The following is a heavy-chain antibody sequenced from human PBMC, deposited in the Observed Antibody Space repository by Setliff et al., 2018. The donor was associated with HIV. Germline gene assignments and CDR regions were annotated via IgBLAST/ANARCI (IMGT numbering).Heavy chain of an antibody. V-gene: IGHV4-38-2*01. J-gene: IGHJ4*02. CDR3: ARYSGSYYYFDY. CDR1: GYSISSGYY. CDR2: SYHSGST. D-gene: IGHD1-26*01. Sequence: PSETLSLTCAFSGYSISSGYYWGWVRQPPGKGLEWIGSSYHSGSTYYNPSLRSRVTISVDTSKNQFSLKLSSVTAADTAVYYCARYSGSYYYFDYWGQGTLVTVSS.